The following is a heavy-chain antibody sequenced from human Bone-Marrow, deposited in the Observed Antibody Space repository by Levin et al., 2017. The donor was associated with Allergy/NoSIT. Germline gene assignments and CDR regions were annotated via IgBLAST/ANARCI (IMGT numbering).Heavy chain of an antibody. D-gene: IGHD3-3*02. Sequence: GESLKISCKGSGYNFISYWVAWVRQMPGKGLEWMGIIYPGDSDTRYSPSFQGHVTLSVDKSINTAYLQWSSLQASDTAMYYCARPLEGFSRGRAFDVWGQGTVVTVSS. CDR1: GYNFISYW. J-gene: IGHJ3*01. V-gene: IGHV5-51*01. CDR2: IYPGDSDT. CDR3: ARPLEGFSRGRAFDV.